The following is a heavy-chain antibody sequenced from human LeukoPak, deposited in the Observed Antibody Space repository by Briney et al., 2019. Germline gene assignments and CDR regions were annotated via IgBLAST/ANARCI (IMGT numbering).Heavy chain of an antibody. CDR3: ARETFFGAYFDY. J-gene: IGHJ4*02. D-gene: IGHD3-16*01. Sequence: GGSLRLSCAASGFTFSDYYMSWIRQAPGKGLEWVSYISSSGSTIYYADSAKGRFTISRDNAKNSLYLQMNSLRAEDTAVYYCARETFFGAYFDYWGQGTLVTVSS. CDR2: ISSSGSTI. V-gene: IGHV3-11*01. CDR1: GFTFSDYY.